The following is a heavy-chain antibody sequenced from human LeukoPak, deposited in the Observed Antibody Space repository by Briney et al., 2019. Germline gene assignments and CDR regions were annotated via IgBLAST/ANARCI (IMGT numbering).Heavy chain of an antibody. V-gene: IGHV3-48*02. CDR3: ASGLSTGGGWIGRTKIEPNYYYYYGMGV. CDR2: ISSSSSTI. CDR1: GFTFSSYS. D-gene: IGHD3-3*01. Sequence: GGSLRLSCAASGFTFSSYSMNWVRQAPGKGLEWVSYISSSSSTIYYADSVQGRFTISRDNARNSLYLQMNSLRDEDTAVYYCASGLSTGGGWIGRTKIEPNYYYYYGMGVWGQGTTVTVSS. J-gene: IGHJ6*02.